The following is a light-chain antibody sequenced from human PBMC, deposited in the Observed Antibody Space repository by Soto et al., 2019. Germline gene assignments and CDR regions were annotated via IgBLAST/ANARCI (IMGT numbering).Light chain of an antibody. Sequence: QSALTQPPSASGSPGQSVTISCTGTRSDVGGYNYVSWHQRHPGKAPKLLIYEVNKRPSGVPDRFSGSKSGNTASLTVSGLRPEDEADYYCSSYAGTNSVCGGGTKVTVL. J-gene: IGLJ2*01. CDR3: SSYAGTNSV. CDR2: EVN. CDR1: RSDVGGYNY. V-gene: IGLV2-8*01.